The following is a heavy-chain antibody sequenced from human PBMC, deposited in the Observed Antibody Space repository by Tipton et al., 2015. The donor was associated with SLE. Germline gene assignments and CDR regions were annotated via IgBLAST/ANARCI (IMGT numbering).Heavy chain of an antibody. Sequence: TLSLTCTVSGGSISSGSYYWSWIRQPPGKGLEWIGYIYYTGSTNYNPSLKSRVTISVDTSKNQFSLKLSSVTAADTAVYYCAREELGSDAFDIWGQGTMVTVSS. D-gene: IGHD7-27*01. J-gene: IGHJ3*02. CDR2: IYYTGST. CDR1: GGSISSGSYY. CDR3: AREELGSDAFDI. V-gene: IGHV4-61*01.